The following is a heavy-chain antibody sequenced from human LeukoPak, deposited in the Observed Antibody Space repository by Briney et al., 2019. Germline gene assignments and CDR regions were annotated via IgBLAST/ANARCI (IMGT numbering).Heavy chain of an antibody. V-gene: IGHV4-34*01. D-gene: IGHD5-24*01. CDR1: GGSFSGYY. Sequence: SETLSLTCAVYGGSFSGYYWSWTRQLPGEGREWIGEINHDGTTNYNPSLKRRVTISVDTSKNKCSLRLSSVTAADTAVYYCARDQGFAAEMGYWGQGTLVTVSS. CDR3: ARDQGFAAEMGY. J-gene: IGHJ4*02. CDR2: INHDGTT.